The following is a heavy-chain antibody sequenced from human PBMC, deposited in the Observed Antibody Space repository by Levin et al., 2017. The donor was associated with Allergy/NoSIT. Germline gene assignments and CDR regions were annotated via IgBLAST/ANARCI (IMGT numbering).Heavy chain of an antibody. J-gene: IGHJ5*02. V-gene: IGHV3-9*01. CDR1: GFTFDDYA. Sequence: SLKISCAASGFTFDDYAMHWVRQAPGKGLEWVSGISWNSGSVGYADSVKGRFTISRDNAKNSLYLQMNSLRAEDTALYYCAKARDFSSSPGWFDPWGQGTLVTVSS. CDR3: AKARDFSSSPGWFDP. CDR2: ISWNSGSV. D-gene: IGHD6-6*01.